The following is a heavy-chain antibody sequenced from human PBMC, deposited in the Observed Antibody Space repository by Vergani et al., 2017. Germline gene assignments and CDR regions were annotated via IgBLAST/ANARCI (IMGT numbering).Heavy chain of an antibody. CDR3: ASGGHGSENGGALQL. CDR1: GYIFSNFW. CDR2: IYPGDSEV. Sequence: EKQLVQSGSETKKSGESLKISCQAFGYIFSNFWIGWVRQRPGRGLGWMGIIYPGDSEVKSNPTFRGQVIFSVDTSVNTAYLQWRSLQASDTATYFCASGGHGSENGGALQLWGQGTNITVSS. D-gene: IGHD3-10*01. J-gene: IGHJ3*01. V-gene: IGHV5-51*01.